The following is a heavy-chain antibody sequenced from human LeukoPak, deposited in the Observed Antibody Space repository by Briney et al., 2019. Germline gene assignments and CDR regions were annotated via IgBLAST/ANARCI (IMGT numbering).Heavy chain of an antibody. Sequence: SETLSLTCTVSGGSISSYYWSWIRQPPGKGLEWIGYIYYSGSTNYNPSLKSRVTISVDTSKNQFSLKLSSVAAADTAVYYCARGGRSPIDYWGQGTLVTVSS. J-gene: IGHJ4*02. D-gene: IGHD2-15*01. CDR3: ARGGRSPIDY. CDR1: GGSISSYY. V-gene: IGHV4-59*01. CDR2: IYYSGST.